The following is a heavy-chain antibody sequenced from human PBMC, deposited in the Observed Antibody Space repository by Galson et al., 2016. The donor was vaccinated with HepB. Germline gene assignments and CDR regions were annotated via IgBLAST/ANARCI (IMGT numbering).Heavy chain of an antibody. CDR3: ARTERKTAYDY. D-gene: IGHD5-24*01. Sequence: LVKPTQTLTLTCPVSGFSLNTSGMRVSWIRQPPGKTLEWLAHIDWEDDKLYSTSLRTRLNISRDTSKNRVVLIMTNIDPVDAGTYYCARTERKTAYDYWGQGTLVTVSS. CDR2: IDWEDDK. CDR1: GFSLNTSGMR. J-gene: IGHJ4*02. V-gene: IGHV2-70*04.